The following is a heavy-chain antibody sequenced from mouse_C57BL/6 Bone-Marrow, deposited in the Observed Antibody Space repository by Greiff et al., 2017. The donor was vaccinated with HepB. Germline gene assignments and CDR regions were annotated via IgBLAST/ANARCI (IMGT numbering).Heavy chain of an antibody. D-gene: IGHD4-1*01. Sequence: EVQGVESGGDLVKPGGSLKLSCAASGFTFSSYGMSWVRQTPDKRLEWVATISSGGSYTYYPDSVKGRFTISRDNAKNTLYLQMSSLKSEDTAMYYCARPNWFDYWGQGTTLTVSS. V-gene: IGHV5-6*01. CDR1: GFTFSSYG. J-gene: IGHJ2*01. CDR3: ARPNWFDY. CDR2: ISSGGSYT.